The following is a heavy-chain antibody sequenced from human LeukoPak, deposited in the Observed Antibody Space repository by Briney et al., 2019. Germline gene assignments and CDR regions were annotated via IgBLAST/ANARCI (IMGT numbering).Heavy chain of an antibody. J-gene: IGHJ4*02. D-gene: IGHD3-22*01. Sequence: GASVTVSCKASGGTFSSYAISWVRQAPGQGLEWMGGIIPIFGTANYAQRFQGRVTITADESTSTAYMELSSLRSEDTAVYYCARSRRNYYDSSGYYDFDYWGQGTLVTVSS. CDR1: GGTFSSYA. CDR2: IIPIFGTA. CDR3: ARSRRNYYDSSGYYDFDY. V-gene: IGHV1-69*13.